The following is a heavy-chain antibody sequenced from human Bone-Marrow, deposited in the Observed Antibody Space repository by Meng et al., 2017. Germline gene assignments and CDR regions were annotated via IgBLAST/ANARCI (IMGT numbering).Heavy chain of an antibody. CDR3: ARSHLRQRWLQFSY. D-gene: IGHD5-24*01. V-gene: IGHV1-69*13. CDR2: IIPIFGTA. Sequence: PVKVSCKASGGTFSSYAISWVRQAPGQGLEWMGGIIPIFGTANYAQKFQGRVTITADESTSTAYMELSSLRSEDTAVYYCARSHLRQRWLQFSYWGQGTLVTVSS. CDR1: GGTFSSYA. J-gene: IGHJ4*02.